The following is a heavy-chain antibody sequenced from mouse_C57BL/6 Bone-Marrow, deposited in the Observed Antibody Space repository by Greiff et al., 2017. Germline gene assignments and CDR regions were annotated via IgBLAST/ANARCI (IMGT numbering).Heavy chain of an antibody. CDR1: GYTFTDYY. CDR3: ARAADY. Sequence: EVQLQQSGPELVKPGASVTISCKASGYTFTDYYMNWVKQSHGKSLEWIGDINPNNGGTSYNQKFKGKVTLTVDKSSSTAYMELRSLTSEDSAVYYCARAADYWGQGTTLTVSS. J-gene: IGHJ2*01. CDR2: INPNNGGT. V-gene: IGHV1-26*01.